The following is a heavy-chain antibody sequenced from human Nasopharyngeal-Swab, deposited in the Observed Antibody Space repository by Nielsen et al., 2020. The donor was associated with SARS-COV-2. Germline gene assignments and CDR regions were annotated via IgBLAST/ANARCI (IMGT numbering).Heavy chain of an antibody. D-gene: IGHD1-26*01. Sequence: SVKVSCKASGFTFTSSAVQWERQARGQRLEWIGWIVVGSGNTNYAQKFQERVTITRDMSTSTAYMELSSLRSEDTAVYYCAAVINPASGGHWGQGTLVTVSS. V-gene: IGHV1-58*01. CDR1: GFTFTSSA. J-gene: IGHJ4*02. CDR2: IVVGSGNT. CDR3: AAVINPASGGH.